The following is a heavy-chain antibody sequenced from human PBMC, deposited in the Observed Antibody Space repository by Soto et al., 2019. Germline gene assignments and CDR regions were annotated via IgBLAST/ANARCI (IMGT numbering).Heavy chain of an antibody. D-gene: IGHD6-25*01. CDR3: VRGSAAGGMDV. J-gene: IGHJ6*02. V-gene: IGHV4-30-2*01. CDR2: IYHSGST. Sequence: PSETLSLTCAVSGAPISSGTYSWSWIRQPPGKGLEWIGYIYHSGSTYYNPSLKSRLTISVDRSKKQFSLRLTSVTAADTAVYYCVRGSAAGGMDVWGQGTTVTVSS. CDR1: GAPISSGTYS.